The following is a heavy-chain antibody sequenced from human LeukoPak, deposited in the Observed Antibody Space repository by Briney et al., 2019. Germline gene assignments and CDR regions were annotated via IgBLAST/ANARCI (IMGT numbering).Heavy chain of an antibody. CDR1: GDSVSSNSAA. CDR3: GREGGYGILGY. D-gene: IGHD5-18*01. Sequence: SQTLSLTCALSGDSVSSNSAAWNWFRQSPSRGLEWLGRTYCRSKWYNDYAVSVKSRITISPDTSKNQFSLQLNSVTPEDTAVYYCGREGGYGILGYWAQGTLVTVSS. CDR2: TYCRSKWYN. J-gene: IGHJ4*02. V-gene: IGHV6-1*01.